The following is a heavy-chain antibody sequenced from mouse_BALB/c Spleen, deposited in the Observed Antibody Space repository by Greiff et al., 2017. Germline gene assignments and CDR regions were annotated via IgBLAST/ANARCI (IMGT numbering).Heavy chain of an antibody. V-gene: IGHV5-6-5*01. Sequence: EVKLMESGGGLVKPGGSLKLSCAASGFTFSSYAMSWVRQTPEKRLEWVASISSGGSTYYPDSVKGRFTISRDNARNILYLQMSSLRSEDTAMYYCARSITTVVATPSWFAYWGQGTLVTVSA. D-gene: IGHD1-1*01. CDR3: ARSITTVVATPSWFAY. J-gene: IGHJ3*01. CDR1: GFTFSSYA. CDR2: ISSGGST.